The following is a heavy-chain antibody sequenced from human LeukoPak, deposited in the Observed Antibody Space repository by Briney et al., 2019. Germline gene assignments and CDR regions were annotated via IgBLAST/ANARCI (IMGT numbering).Heavy chain of an antibody. CDR2: TYYSGST. D-gene: IGHD2-8*01. CDR3: ARSGTKTNGFDY. J-gene: IGHJ4*02. CDR1: GGSISTYY. V-gene: IGHV4-59*01. Sequence: SETLPLTCTVSGGSISTYYWSWIRQPPGKGLEWIGYTYYSGSTNYSPSLQSRVTISVDTSRNQFSLRLSSVTAADTAMYYCARSGTKTNGFDYWGQGTLVTVSS.